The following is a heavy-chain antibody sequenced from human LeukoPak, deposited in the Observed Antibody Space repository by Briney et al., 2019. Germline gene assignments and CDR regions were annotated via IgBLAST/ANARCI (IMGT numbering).Heavy chain of an antibody. V-gene: IGHV2-5*01. CDR1: GFSLATSRVG. CDR2: IYWNDNK. Sequence: SGPTLVNPTQTLTLTCTFSGFSLATSRVGVGWIRQPPGKALEWLALIYWNDNKRYSPSLRSRLTVTKDTSNTQVFLTMTKMDPVDTATYYCAHGYGDYDPYFDYWGQGTLVTVSS. D-gene: IGHD4-17*01. CDR3: AHGYGDYDPYFDY. J-gene: IGHJ4*02.